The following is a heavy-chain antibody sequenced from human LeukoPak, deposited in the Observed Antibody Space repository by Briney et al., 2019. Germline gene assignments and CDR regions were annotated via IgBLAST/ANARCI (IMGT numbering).Heavy chain of an antibody. CDR1: GYTLTELS. D-gene: IGHD6-13*01. Sequence: ASVKVSCKVSGYTLTELSMHWVRQAPGKGLEWMGGFDPEDGETIYAQKFQGRVTITADESTSTAYMELSSLRSEDTAVYYCARDFGSIAAEVDAFDIWGQGTMVTVSS. CDR2: FDPEDGET. CDR3: ARDFGSIAAEVDAFDI. V-gene: IGHV1-24*01. J-gene: IGHJ3*02.